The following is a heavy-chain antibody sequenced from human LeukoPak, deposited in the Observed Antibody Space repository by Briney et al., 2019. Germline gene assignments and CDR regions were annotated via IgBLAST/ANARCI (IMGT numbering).Heavy chain of an antibody. D-gene: IGHD6-19*01. V-gene: IGHV3-30-3*01. Sequence: PGRSLRLSCAASGFTFSSYAMHWVRQAPGKGLEWVAVISYDGSNKYYADSVKGRFTISRDNSKNTLYLQMNTLRVEDTAVYFCARGRGWIYDSWGRGSLVTVSS. CDR2: ISYDGSNK. CDR1: GFTFSSYA. J-gene: IGHJ4*02. CDR3: ARGRGWIYDS.